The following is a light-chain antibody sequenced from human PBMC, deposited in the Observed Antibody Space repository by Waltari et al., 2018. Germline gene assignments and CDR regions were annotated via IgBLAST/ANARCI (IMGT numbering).Light chain of an antibody. CDR1: QSVLYSSNNKNY. CDR3: HQHYSCLTWT. J-gene: IGKJ1*01. CDR2: WAS. V-gene: IGKV4-1*01. Sequence: DIVMTQSPDSLAVSLGERATINCKSSQSVLYSSNNKNYLAWYQQKPGQPPKLLIYWASTRESWFPDRFSGSGSGSEFPLTISSLQSDDLAVYYCHQHYSCLTWTFGQGTKVEIK.